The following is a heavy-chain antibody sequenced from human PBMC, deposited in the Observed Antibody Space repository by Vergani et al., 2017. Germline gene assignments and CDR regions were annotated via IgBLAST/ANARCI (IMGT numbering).Heavy chain of an antibody. D-gene: IGHD3-22*01. CDR1: GFTFSSYG. J-gene: IGHJ6*02. CDR2: IWYDGSNK. CDR3: AREYYYDSSGYQPLYYYYGMDV. V-gene: IGHV3-33*01. Sequence: QVQLVESGGGVVQPGRSLRLSCAASGFTFSSYGMHWVRQAPGKGLEWVAVIWYDGSNKYYADSVKGRFTISRDNSKNTLYLQMSSLRAEDTAVYYCAREYYYDSSGYQPLYYYYGMDVWGQGTTVTVSS.